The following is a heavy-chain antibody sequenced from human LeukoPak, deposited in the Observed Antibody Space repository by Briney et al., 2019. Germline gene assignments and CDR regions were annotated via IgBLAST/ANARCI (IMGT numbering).Heavy chain of an antibody. CDR1: GASISSHY. J-gene: IGHJ5*02. CDR2: IYNIGST. V-gene: IGHV4-59*11. Sequence: SETLSLTCSVSGASISSHYWSWIRQPPGKGLEWIGYIYNIGSTNYNPSPKSRVTISVDTSKNQFSLKLTSVTAADTAVYYCAREGPLHWFDPWGQGTLVTVSS. CDR3: AREGPLHWFDP.